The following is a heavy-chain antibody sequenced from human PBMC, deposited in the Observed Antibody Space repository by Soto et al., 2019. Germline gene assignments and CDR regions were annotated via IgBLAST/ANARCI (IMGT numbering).Heavy chain of an antibody. J-gene: IGHJ6*02. CDR3: ARGRGYVYGYNFYGMDV. D-gene: IGHD5-18*01. CDR1: RGSFSGFC. V-gene: IGHV4-34*01. Sequence: SETLSLTCGVYRGSFSGFCWTWVRQTPGKGLEWIGEINHSGSTNYNPSLKNRVTISVDRSTNYFSLRMTSVTAADAAVYYCARGRGYVYGYNFYGMDVWGQGTTVTVSS. CDR2: INHSGST.